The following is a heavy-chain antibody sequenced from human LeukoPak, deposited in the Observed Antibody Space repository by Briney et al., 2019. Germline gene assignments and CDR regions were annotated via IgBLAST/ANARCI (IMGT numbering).Heavy chain of an antibody. CDR3: ARGIYDFWSGYCHFDY. CDR2: IYYSGST. V-gene: IGHV4-59*01. CDR1: GGSISSYY. Sequence: SETLSLTCTVSGGSISSYYWSWIRQPPGKGLEWIGYIYYSGSTNYNPSLKSRVTISVDTSKNQFSLKLSSVTAAGTAVYYCARGIYDFWSGYCHFDYWGQGTLVTVSS. D-gene: IGHD3-3*01. J-gene: IGHJ4*02.